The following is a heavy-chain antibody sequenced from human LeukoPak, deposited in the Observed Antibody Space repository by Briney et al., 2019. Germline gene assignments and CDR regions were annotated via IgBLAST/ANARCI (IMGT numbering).Heavy chain of an antibody. CDR3: AKDSTRYGSGTPFDY. Sequence: PGGSLRLSCAASGFTFSSYGMSWVRQAPGKGLEWVSAISGSGGSTYCADSVKGRFTISRDNSKNTLYLQMNSLRAEDTAVYYCAKDSTRYGSGTPFDYWGQGTLVTVSS. J-gene: IGHJ4*02. D-gene: IGHD3-10*01. V-gene: IGHV3-23*01. CDR1: GFTFSSYG. CDR2: ISGSGGST.